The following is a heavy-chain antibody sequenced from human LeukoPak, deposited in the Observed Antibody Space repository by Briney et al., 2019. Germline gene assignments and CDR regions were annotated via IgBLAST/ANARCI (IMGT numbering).Heavy chain of an antibody. CDR1: GYSFPTYW. V-gene: IGHV5-51*01. J-gene: IGHJ4*02. Sequence: GESLKISCKGSGYSFPTYWIGWVRQMPRKGLEWMGIIYPGDSATTYSPSFQGQVTISADKSISTAYLQWSSLKASDTAMYYCASGGLPSYSDYWGQGTLVTVSS. D-gene: IGHD3-10*01. CDR2: IYPGDSAT. CDR3: ASGGLPSYSDY.